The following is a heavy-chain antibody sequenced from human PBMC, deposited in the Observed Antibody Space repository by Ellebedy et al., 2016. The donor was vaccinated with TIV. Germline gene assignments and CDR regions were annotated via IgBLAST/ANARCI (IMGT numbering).Heavy chain of an antibody. Sequence: GESLKISXAASGFTFSSYGMHWVRQAPGKGLEWVAVISYDGSNKYYADSVKGRFTISRDNSKNTLYLQMNSLRAEDTAVYYCASTTDGFDPWGQGTLVTVSS. J-gene: IGHJ5*02. D-gene: IGHD1-1*01. CDR1: GFTFSSYG. CDR3: ASTTDGFDP. CDR2: ISYDGSNK. V-gene: IGHV3-30*03.